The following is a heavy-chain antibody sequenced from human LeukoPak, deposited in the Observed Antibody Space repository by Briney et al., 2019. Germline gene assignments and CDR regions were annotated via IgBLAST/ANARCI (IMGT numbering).Heavy chain of an antibody. J-gene: IGHJ6*02. CDR3: ASARTEQVVTGRYYYYYGMDV. Sequence: PGGSLRLSCAASGFTVSSNYMSWVRKAPGKGLEWVSVIYSGGSTYYADSVKGRFTISRDNSKNTLYLQMNSLRAEDTAVYYCASARTEQVVTGRYYYYYGMDVWGQGTTVTVSS. D-gene: IGHD6-6*01. V-gene: IGHV3-66*02. CDR2: IYSGGST. CDR1: GFTVSSNY.